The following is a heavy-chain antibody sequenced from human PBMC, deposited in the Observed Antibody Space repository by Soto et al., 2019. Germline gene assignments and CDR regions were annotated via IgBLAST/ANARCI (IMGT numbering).Heavy chain of an antibody. Sequence: QVQLVESGGGVVQPGRSLRLSCAASGFTFSSYGMHWVRQAPGKGLEWVAAISYGGSNKYYADSVKGRFTISRDNSKNTLYLQMNNLRAEDTAVYYCAKDNCISTSCYRLYNWFDPWGQGTLVTVSS. CDR2: ISYGGSNK. V-gene: IGHV3-30*18. J-gene: IGHJ5*02. CDR1: GFTFSSYG. CDR3: AKDNCISTSCYRLYNWFDP. D-gene: IGHD2-2*01.